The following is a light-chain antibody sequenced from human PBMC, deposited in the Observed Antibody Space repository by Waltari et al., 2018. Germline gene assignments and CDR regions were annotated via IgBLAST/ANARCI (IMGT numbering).Light chain of an antibody. J-gene: IGLJ3*02. CDR2: HVS. CDR3: ISYTTSNTWV. Sequence: QSALTQPASVSGSPGQSITISCTGSSSDVGCYNYVPWYQQHPGKAPKLMTYHVSERPSGVSNRFSGSKSGNTASLTISGLQAEDEADYYCISYTTSNTWVFGGGTKLTVL. V-gene: IGLV2-14*01. CDR1: SSDVGCYNY.